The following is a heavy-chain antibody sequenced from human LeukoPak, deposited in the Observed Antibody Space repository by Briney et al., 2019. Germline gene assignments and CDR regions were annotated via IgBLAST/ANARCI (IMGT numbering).Heavy chain of an antibody. CDR3: AREGQAYDAFDI. Sequence: GGSLRLSCAASGFTFSSYAMHWVRQAPGKGLEYVSAISSNGGSTYYANSVKGRFTISRDTSKNTLYLQMGSLRAEDMAVHYCAREGQAYDAFDIWGQGTMVTVSS. CDR2: ISSNGGST. CDR1: GFTFSSYA. V-gene: IGHV3-64*01. J-gene: IGHJ3*02.